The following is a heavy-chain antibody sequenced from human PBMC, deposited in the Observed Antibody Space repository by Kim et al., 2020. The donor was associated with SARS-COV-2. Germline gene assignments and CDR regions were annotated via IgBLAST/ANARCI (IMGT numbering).Heavy chain of an antibody. CDR3: ARDLTVGSFDY. J-gene: IGHJ4*02. V-gene: IGHV3-33*01. D-gene: IGHD1-26*01. CDR2: ILYDGSNT. Sequence: GGSLRLSCAASGFTLSSFGMHWVRQAPGKGLEWVAVILYDGSNTYHTDSVKGRFTISRDISKNTLYLQMDSLRVEDTAVYYCARDLTVGSFDYRGQGTLLTVAS. CDR1: GFTLSSFG.